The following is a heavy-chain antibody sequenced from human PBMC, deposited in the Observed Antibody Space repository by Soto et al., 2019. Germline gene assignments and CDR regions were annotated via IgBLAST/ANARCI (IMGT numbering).Heavy chain of an antibody. J-gene: IGHJ4*02. CDR2: ISTSNGVT. CDR1: GYDFTAYP. Sequence: QVHLVQSGPEVKKPGASVKVSCEPSGYDFTAYPISWVRQAPGQGLEWMGWISTSNGVTHYAQHIQGRVTMTTDTSTSTVYMELRSLKSDDTAVYYCARTGLVNRGDYDYWGQGTLVTVSS. CDR3: ARTGLVNRGDYDY. D-gene: IGHD1-1*01. V-gene: IGHV1-18*04.